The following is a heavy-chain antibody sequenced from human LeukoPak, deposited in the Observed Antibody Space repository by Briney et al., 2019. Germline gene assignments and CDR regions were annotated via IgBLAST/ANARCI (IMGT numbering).Heavy chain of an antibody. D-gene: IGHD6-13*01. Sequence: GGSLRLSCAASGFTFSSYSMNWVRQAPGKGLEWVSYISSSGNSKHYGDSVKGRFTVSRDNAKNSLYLQMNSLRAEDTAVYYCARDSQYSSSWHNWFDPWGQGTLVTVSS. CDR3: ARDSQYSSSWHNWFDP. CDR2: ISSSGNSK. J-gene: IGHJ5*02. V-gene: IGHV3-21*05. CDR1: GFTFSSYS.